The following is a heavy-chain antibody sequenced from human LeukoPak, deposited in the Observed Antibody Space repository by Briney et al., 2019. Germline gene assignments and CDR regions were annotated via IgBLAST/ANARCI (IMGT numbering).Heavy chain of an antibody. CDR2: IYAGGST. CDR1: GGSISSSSYY. D-gene: IGHD5-12*01. Sequence: SETLSLTCTVSGGSISSSSYYWDWLRQSPGKGLEWFGNIYAGGSTYYTPSLKSRVTISVDTSKNQFSLKLSSVTAADTAIYFCARHSRSGSGGYENAFDIWGQGTMVTVSS. J-gene: IGHJ3*02. V-gene: IGHV4-39*01. CDR3: ARHSRSGSGGYENAFDI.